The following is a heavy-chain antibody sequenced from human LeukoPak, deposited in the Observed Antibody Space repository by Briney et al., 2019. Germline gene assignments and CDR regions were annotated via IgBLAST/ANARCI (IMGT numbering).Heavy chain of an antibody. Sequence: GASVKVSCKASGYTFTGYYMHWVRQAPGQGLEWMGWINPNSGGTNYAQKFQGRVTMTRDTSISTAYMELSRLRSDDTAVYYCARWGKSWFGELFLPYGMDVWGQGTTVTVSS. CDR3: ARWGKSWFGELFLPYGMDV. V-gene: IGHV1-2*02. D-gene: IGHD3-10*01. CDR2: INPNSGGT. CDR1: GYTFTGYY. J-gene: IGHJ6*02.